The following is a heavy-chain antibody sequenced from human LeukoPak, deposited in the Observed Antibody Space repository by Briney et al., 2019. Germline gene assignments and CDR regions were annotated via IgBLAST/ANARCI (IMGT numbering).Heavy chain of an antibody. D-gene: IGHD1-26*01. Sequence: GGSLRLSCAASGFTFSSYWMHWVRQAPGKGLVWVSGINSDGSDTDYADSVKGRFTISRDNAKNTLYLQMNSLRAEDTAVYNCARDGGSYELDYWGQGTLVTVSS. V-gene: IGHV3-74*01. CDR1: GFTFSSYW. J-gene: IGHJ4*02. CDR3: ARDGGSYELDY. CDR2: INSDGSDT.